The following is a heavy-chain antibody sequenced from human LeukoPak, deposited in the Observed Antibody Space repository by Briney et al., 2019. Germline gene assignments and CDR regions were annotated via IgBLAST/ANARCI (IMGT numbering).Heavy chain of an antibody. CDR1: GFTFSSYA. CDR3: AKDGSGYDNSPYYYYMDV. D-gene: IGHD5-12*01. CDR2: ISGSGGST. J-gene: IGHJ6*03. Sequence: GGSLRLSCAASGFTFSSYAVSWVRQAPGKGLEWVSAISGSGGSTYYADSVKGRFTISRDNSKNTLYLQMNSLRAEDTAVYYCAKDGSGYDNSPYYYYMDVWGKGTTVTVSS. V-gene: IGHV3-23*01.